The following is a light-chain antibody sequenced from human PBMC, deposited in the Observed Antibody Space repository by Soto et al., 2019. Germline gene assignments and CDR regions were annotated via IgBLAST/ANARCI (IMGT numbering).Light chain of an antibody. CDR2: EVS. CDR1: HSDVGGYDR. CDR3: TSFTSTNTWV. V-gene: IGLV2-14*01. J-gene: IGLJ3*02. Sequence: QSALTQPASVSASPGQSITISCTGTHSDVGGYDRVSWSQQHPGKPPKLIIFEVSYRPSGVSHRFSGSKSGNTASLTISGLQPEDEAEYYCTSFTSTNTWVCGGGTKLTVL.